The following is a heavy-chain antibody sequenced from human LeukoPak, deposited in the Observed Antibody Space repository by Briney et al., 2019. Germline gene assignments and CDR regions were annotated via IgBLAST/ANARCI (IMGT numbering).Heavy chain of an antibody. CDR3: ASLGTKTGTTKVPFDY. Sequence: ASVKVSCKASGYTFTSYYMHWVRQAPGQGLEWMGIINPSGGSTSYAQKFQGRVTITRDTSTSTVYMELSSLRSEDTAVYYCASLGTKTGTTKVPFDYWGQGTLVTVSS. CDR1: GYTFTSYY. J-gene: IGHJ4*02. CDR2: INPSGGST. V-gene: IGHV1-46*01. D-gene: IGHD1-7*01.